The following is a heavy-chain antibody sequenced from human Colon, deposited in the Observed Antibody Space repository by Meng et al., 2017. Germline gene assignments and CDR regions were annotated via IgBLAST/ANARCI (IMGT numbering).Heavy chain of an antibody. J-gene: IGHJ4*02. Sequence: VQLQASRPGLGGPSETLSLTCTVSGGSVSSCTYYWSWIRQPPGKGLEWIGCIYYSGTTNYNPSLKSRVTISVDTSKNQFSLKLSSVTPADTAVYFCARDRVPGKYWGQGTLVTVSS. V-gene: IGHV4-61*01. CDR3: ARDRVPGKY. CDR1: GGSVSSCTYY. CDR2: IYYSGTT. D-gene: IGHD1-14*01.